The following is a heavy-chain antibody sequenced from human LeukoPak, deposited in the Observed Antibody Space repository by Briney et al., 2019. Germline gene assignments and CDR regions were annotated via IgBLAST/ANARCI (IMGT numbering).Heavy chain of an antibody. J-gene: IGHJ4*02. D-gene: IGHD3-10*01. V-gene: IGHV4-31*03. CDR2: IYYSGST. Sequence: PSETLSLTCTVSGGSISSGGYYWSWIRQHPGKGLEWIGYIYYSGSTYYNPSLKSRVTISVDTSKNQLSLKLSSVTAADTAVYYCASFPYGSGSYNDYWGQGTLVTVSS. CDR1: GGSISSGGYY. CDR3: ASFPYGSGSYNDY.